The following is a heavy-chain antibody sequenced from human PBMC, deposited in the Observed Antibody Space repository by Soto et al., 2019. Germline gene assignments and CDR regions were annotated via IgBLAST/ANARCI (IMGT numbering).Heavy chain of an antibody. CDR2: ISYDGSNK. V-gene: IGHV3-30-3*01. Sequence: GGSLRLSCAASGFTFSSYAMHWVRQAPGKGLEWVAVISYDGSNKYYADSVKGRFTISRDNSKNTLYLQMNSLRAEDTAVYYCARDLGYSSGWYADLGYYYYYGMDVWGQGTTVTVSS. D-gene: IGHD6-19*01. CDR1: GFTFSSYA. J-gene: IGHJ6*02. CDR3: ARDLGYSSGWYADLGYYYYYGMDV.